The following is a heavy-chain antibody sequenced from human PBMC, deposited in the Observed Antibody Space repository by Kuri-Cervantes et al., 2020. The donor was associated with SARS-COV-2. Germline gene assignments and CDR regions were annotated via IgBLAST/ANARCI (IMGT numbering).Heavy chain of an antibody. CDR2: ISVTASTI. J-gene: IGHJ4*02. V-gene: IGHV3-48*03. CDR1: GFTFHTYE. Sequence: GESLKISGEGSGFTFHTYEMNWVRQAPGKGLGWISYISVTASTIYYADSVKGRFTVSRDNAKNSLYLQMNSLRAEDTAVYYCARDFRRGVRGPIDYWGQGTLVTVSS. CDR3: ARDFRRGVRGPIDY. D-gene: IGHD3-10*01.